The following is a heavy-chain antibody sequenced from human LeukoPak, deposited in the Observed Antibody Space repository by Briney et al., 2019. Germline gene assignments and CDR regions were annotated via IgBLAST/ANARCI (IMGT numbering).Heavy chain of an antibody. D-gene: IGHD3-10*01. J-gene: IGHJ4*02. V-gene: IGHV6-1*01. Sequence: SQTLSLTCAISGDSVSSDSAAWHWIRQSPSRGLEWLGRTKYRSKWYFDYAVSVKSRATINSDTSKNQFSLQLNSVTPDDTAVYYCARFRSGSYDYWGQGTLVTVSS. CDR2: TKYRSKWYF. CDR3: ARFRSGSYDY. CDR1: GDSVSSDSAA.